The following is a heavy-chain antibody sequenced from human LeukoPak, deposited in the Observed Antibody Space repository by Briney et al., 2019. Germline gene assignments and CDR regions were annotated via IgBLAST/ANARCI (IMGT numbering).Heavy chain of an antibody. CDR1: GGSISSSSYY. D-gene: IGHD5-24*01. V-gene: IGHV4-39*01. CDR2: IYYSGST. CDR3: ARHYGYNFLRSFDP. J-gene: IGHJ5*02. Sequence: PSETLSLTCTVSGGSISSSSYYWGWIRQPPGKGLEWIGSIYYSGSTYYNPSLKSRVTISVDTSKNQFSLKLSSVTAADTAVYYCARHYGYNFLRSFDPWGQGTLVTVSS.